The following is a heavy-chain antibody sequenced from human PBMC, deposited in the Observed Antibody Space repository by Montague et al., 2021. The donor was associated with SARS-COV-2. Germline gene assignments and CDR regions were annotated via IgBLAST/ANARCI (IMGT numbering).Heavy chain of an antibody. CDR1: GFTISSYW. D-gene: IGHD4-17*01. V-gene: IGHV3-7*01. J-gene: IGHJ5*02. CDR3: TRDRDYGDYLNWFNP. CDR2: IRQDGSDK. Sequence: SLRLSCSASGFTISSYWMSWVRQAPEKGLGWVANIRQDGSDKYYXDSVRGRFTIFRDNAKNSLYLQMNSLTAGDTDVYYCTRDRDYGDYLNWFNPWGQGTLVTVSA.